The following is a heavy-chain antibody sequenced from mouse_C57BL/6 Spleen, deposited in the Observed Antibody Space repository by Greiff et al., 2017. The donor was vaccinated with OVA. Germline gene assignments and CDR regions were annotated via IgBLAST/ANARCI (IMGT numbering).Heavy chain of an antibody. Sequence: VQLQQSGPGLVAPSQSLSITCTVSGFSLTSYAISWVRQPPGKGLEWLGVIWTGGGTNYNSALKSRLSISKDNSKSQVFLKMNSLQTDDTARYYCARKRYGSSFYWYFDVWGTGTTVTVSS. D-gene: IGHD1-1*01. V-gene: IGHV2-9-1*01. CDR1: GFSLTSYA. CDR3: ARKRYGSSFYWYFDV. J-gene: IGHJ1*03. CDR2: IWTGGGT.